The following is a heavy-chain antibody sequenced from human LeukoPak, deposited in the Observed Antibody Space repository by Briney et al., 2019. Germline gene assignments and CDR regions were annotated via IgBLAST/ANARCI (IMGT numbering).Heavy chain of an antibody. CDR1: GGSFSGYY. V-gene: IGHV4-34*01. D-gene: IGHD3-22*01. CDR3: ARGPYDSSGIVYFDY. Sequence: SETLSLTCAVYGGSFSGYYWSWIRQPPGKGLEWIGEINHSGSTNYNPSLKSRVTISVDTSKNQFSLKLSSVTAADTAVYYCARGPYDSSGIVYFDYWGQGTLVTVSS. CDR2: INHSGST. J-gene: IGHJ4*02.